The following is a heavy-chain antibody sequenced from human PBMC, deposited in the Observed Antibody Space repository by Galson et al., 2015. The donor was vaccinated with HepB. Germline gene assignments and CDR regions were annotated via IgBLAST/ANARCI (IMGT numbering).Heavy chain of an antibody. D-gene: IGHD5-18*01. J-gene: IGHJ3*02. Sequence: SLRLSCAASGFTFSSYAMHWVRQAPGKGLEWVAVISYDGSNKYYADSVKGRFTISRDNSKNTLYLQMNSLRAEDTAVYYCAREMDTAMVTLFAAFDIWGQGTMVTVSS. CDR2: ISYDGSNK. CDR3: AREMDTAMVTLFAAFDI. V-gene: IGHV3-30*04. CDR1: GFTFSSYA.